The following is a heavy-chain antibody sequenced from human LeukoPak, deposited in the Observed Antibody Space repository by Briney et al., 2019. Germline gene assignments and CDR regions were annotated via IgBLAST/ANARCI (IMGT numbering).Heavy chain of an antibody. CDR3: AGPRIGGYFDY. CDR1: GGSISISSYY. Sequence: SETLSLTCTVSGGSISISSYYWGWIRQPPGKGLGWIGSIYYSGSTYYNPSLKSRVTISVDTSKNQFSLKLSSVTAADTAVYYCAGPRIGGYFDYWGQGTLVTVSS. CDR2: IYYSGST. D-gene: IGHD2-15*01. V-gene: IGHV4-39*01. J-gene: IGHJ4*02.